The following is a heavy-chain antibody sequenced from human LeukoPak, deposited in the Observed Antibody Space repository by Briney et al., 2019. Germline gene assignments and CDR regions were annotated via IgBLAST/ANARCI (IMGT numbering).Heavy chain of an antibody. J-gene: IGHJ4*02. CDR1: GGSISSSSYY. V-gene: IGHV4-39*01. Sequence: SETLSLTCTVSGGSISSSSYYWGWIRQPPGKGLEWIGSIYYSGSTYYNPSLKSRVTISVDTSKNQFSLKLSSVTAADTAVYYCAGQAQWLVTDDLYYFDYWGQGTLVTVSS. CDR3: AGQAQWLVTDDLYYFDY. CDR2: IYYSGST. D-gene: IGHD6-19*01.